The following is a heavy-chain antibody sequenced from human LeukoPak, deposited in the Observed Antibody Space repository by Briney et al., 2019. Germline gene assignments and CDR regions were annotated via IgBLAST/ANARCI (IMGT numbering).Heavy chain of an antibody. V-gene: IGHV1-18*01. J-gene: IGHJ6*03. D-gene: IGHD2-2*01. CDR2: ISAYNGNT. CDR3: ARAGHIVVVLTSYYMDV. Sequence: ASVKVSCKASGYTFTSYGISWVRQAPGQGLEWMGWISAYNGNTNYAQKLQGRVTMTTDTSTSTAYMELRSLRSDDTAVYYCARAGHIVVVLTSYYMDVWGKGTTVTASS. CDR1: GYTFTSYG.